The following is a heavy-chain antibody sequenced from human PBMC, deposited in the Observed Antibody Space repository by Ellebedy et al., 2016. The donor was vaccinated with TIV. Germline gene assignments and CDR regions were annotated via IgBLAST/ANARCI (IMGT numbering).Heavy chain of an antibody. CDR2: IKNIANSYTT. CDR1: GFTFSDHY. CDR3: AKKSDGSGSYLGPDY. J-gene: IGHJ4*02. Sequence: GGSLRLSXAASGFTFSDHYMDWVRQAPGKGLEWVGRIKNIANSYTTEYAASVKGRFTISRDNAKNSLYLQMNSLRAEDTAVYYCAKKSDGSGSYLGPDYWGQGTLVTVSS. D-gene: IGHD3-10*01. V-gene: IGHV3-72*01.